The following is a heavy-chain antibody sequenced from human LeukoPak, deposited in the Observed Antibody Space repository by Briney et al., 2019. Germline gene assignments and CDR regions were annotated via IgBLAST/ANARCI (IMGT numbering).Heavy chain of an antibody. V-gene: IGHV1-69*01. CDR1: GGTFSSYA. CDR2: IIPIFGTA. Sequence: ASVKVSCRASGGTFSSYAISWVRQAPGQGPEWMGGIIPIFGTANYAQKFQGRVTITADESTSTAYMELSSLRSEDTAVYYCAREYPTTLGTYYYHGMDVWGQGTTVTVSS. D-gene: IGHD1-1*01. J-gene: IGHJ6*02. CDR3: AREYPTTLGTYYYHGMDV.